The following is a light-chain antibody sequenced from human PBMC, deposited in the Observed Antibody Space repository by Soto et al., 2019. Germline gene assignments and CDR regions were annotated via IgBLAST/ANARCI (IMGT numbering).Light chain of an antibody. CDR1: QSISGW. J-gene: IGKJ1*01. Sequence: DIQMTQSPSTLSASVGDRVTITCRASQSISGWLAWYQQKPGKAPNLLINDASSLESGVPSRFSGSGSGTEFTLTISSLQPDDFATYYCQQYDTYPWTFGHGTRVEIK. CDR3: QQYDTYPWT. V-gene: IGKV1-5*01. CDR2: DAS.